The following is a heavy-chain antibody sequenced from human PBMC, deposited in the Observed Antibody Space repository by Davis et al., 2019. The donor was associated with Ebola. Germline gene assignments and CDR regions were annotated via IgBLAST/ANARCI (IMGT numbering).Heavy chain of an antibody. J-gene: IGHJ4*02. CDR3: AKGKYSVIAHFDY. D-gene: IGHD2-21*01. V-gene: IGHV3-73*01. CDR2: IRSKANSYAT. CDR1: GFTFSGSA. Sequence: PGGSLRLSCAASGFTFSGSAMHWVRQASGKGLEWVGRIRSKANSYATAYAASVKGRFTISRDNAKNSLYLQMNSLRAEDTALYYCAKGKYSVIAHFDYWGQGTLVTVSS.